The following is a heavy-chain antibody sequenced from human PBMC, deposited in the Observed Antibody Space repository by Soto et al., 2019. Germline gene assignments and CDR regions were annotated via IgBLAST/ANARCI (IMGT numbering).Heavy chain of an antibody. J-gene: IGHJ1*01. CDR2: MNPNSGNT. Sequence: QVQLVQSGAEVKKPGASVKVSCKASGYTFTSYDINWVRQAAGQGLEWMGWMNPNSGNTGYAQRFQGRVTMTRNTSSSNAYMELSSLRAEDKAVYYGARGLVVKNGAEFFQHWGQGTLVTVSS. CDR3: ARGLVVKNGAEFFQH. V-gene: IGHV1-8*01. D-gene: IGHD3-22*01. CDR1: GYTFTSYD.